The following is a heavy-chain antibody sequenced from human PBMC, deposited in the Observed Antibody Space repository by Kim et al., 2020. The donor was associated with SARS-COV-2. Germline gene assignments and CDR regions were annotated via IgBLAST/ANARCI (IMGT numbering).Heavy chain of an antibody. CDR1: GGSISSYY. V-gene: IGHV4-59*01. D-gene: IGHD1-26*01. CDR3: ARGSGSYYVSAFDI. J-gene: IGHJ3*02. CDR2: IYYSGST. Sequence: SETLSLTCTVSGGSISSYYWSWIRQPPGKGLEWIGYIYYSGSTNYNPSLKSRVTISVDTSKNQFSLKLSSVTAADTAVYYCARGSGSYYVSAFDIWGQGTMVTVSS.